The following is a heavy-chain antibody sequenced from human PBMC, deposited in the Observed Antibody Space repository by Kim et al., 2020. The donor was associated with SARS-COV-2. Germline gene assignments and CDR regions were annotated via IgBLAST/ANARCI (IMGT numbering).Heavy chain of an antibody. CDR3: ARVAEYGPNPER. D-gene: IGHD1-26*01. V-gene: IGHV3-21*01. Sequence: YADSGKGRFTISRDNAKNSLYLQMNSLRAEDTAVYYCARVAEYGPNPERWGQGTLVTVSS. J-gene: IGHJ4*02.